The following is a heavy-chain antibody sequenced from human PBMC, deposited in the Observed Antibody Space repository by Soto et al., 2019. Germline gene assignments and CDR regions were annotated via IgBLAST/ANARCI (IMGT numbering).Heavy chain of an antibody. CDR2: INHSGST. D-gene: IGHD3-3*01. V-gene: IGHV4-34*01. CDR1: GGSFSGYY. CDR3: ARGALRIFGVVIGTNYFEY. Sequence: SSETLSLTCAVYGGSFSGYYWSWIRQPPGKGLEWIGEINHSGSTNYNPSLKSRVTISVDTSKNQFSLKLSSVTAADTAVYYCARGALRIFGVVIGTNYFEYWGQGTLVTVSS. J-gene: IGHJ4*02.